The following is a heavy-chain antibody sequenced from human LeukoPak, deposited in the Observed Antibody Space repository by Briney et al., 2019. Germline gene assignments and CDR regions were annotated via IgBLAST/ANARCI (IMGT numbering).Heavy chain of an antibody. D-gene: IGHD3-9*01. CDR1: GYTFTDNY. V-gene: IGHV1-2*02. Sequence: ASVKVSFKSSGYTFTDNYIHWVRQAPGQGLEWRGWSNPNSDCTNYAQKFQGRVTFTRDTSINTAYMELSRLRSDDTAVYYCASDYGTTYYYDILTGYQCDYWGQGTLVTVSS. CDR2: SNPNSDCT. CDR3: ASDYGTTYYYDILTGYQCDY. J-gene: IGHJ4*02.